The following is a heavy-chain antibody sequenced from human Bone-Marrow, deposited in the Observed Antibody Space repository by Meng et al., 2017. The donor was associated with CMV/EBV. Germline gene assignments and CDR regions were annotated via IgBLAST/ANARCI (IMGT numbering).Heavy chain of an antibody. V-gene: IGHV3-30*02. J-gene: IGHJ4*02. D-gene: IGHD3-10*01. Sequence: GESLKISCAASGFTFSSYGMHWVRQAPGKGLEWVAFIRYDGSNKYYADSVKGRFTISRDNSKNTLYLEMNSLRAEETAVYYCAKDRGSLLWFGETPDYWGQGTLVTVSS. CDR2: IRYDGSNK. CDR1: GFTFSSYG. CDR3: AKDRGSLLWFGETPDY.